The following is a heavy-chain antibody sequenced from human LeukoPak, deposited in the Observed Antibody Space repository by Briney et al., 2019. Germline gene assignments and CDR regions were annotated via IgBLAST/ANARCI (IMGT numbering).Heavy chain of an antibody. CDR3: ARDLVARGYCSSTSCFTSYYYYGMDV. Sequence: GGSLRLSRAASGFTFSSYWMSWVRQAPGKGLEWVANIKQDGSEKYYVDYVKGRFTISRDNAKNSLYLQMNSLRAEDTAVYYCARDLVARGYCSSTSCFTSYYYYGMDVWGQGTTVTVSS. D-gene: IGHD2-2*01. V-gene: IGHV3-7*01. CDR1: GFTFSSYW. J-gene: IGHJ6*02. CDR2: IKQDGSEK.